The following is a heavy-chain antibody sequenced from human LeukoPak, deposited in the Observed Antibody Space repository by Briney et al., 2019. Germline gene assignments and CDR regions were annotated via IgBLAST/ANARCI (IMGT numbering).Heavy chain of an antibody. D-gene: IGHD3-9*01. Sequence: GGSLRLSCAASGFTFSSYAMSWVRQAPGKGLEWVSAISGGGGSTYYADSVKGRFTISRDNSKNTLYLQMNSLRAEDTAVYYCAKVRASYYDILTGYSDWYFDLWGRGTLVTVSS. V-gene: IGHV3-23*01. CDR2: ISGGGGST. CDR3: AKVRASYYDILTGYSDWYFDL. J-gene: IGHJ2*01. CDR1: GFTFSSYA.